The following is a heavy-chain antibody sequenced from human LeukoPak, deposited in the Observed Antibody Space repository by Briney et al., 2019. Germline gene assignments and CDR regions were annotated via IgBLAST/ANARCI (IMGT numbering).Heavy chain of an antibody. Sequence: GGPLRLSCATSEFTFSSYSMNCVRQAPGKGPGLVSFIDSSSSTLLYADSVKGRFTISRDNAKNSLYLQMISLRDEDTAVYYCARDHNWGFDHWGQGTLVTVSS. CDR2: IDSSSSTL. V-gene: IGHV3-48*02. D-gene: IGHD3-16*01. CDR1: EFTFSSYS. J-gene: IGHJ4*02. CDR3: ARDHNWGFDH.